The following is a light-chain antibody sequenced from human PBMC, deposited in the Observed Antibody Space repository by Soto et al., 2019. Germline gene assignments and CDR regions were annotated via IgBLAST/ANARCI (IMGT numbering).Light chain of an antibody. V-gene: IGKV3D-7*01. J-gene: IGKJ1*01. CDR2: GAS. CDR1: QSLSRSS. Sequence: EIVLTQSPGTLSLSPGDRATLSCRASQSLSRSSLAWYQQKPGRAPRLLIYGASTRATGIPARFSGSGSGTEFTLAISSLQPEDSATYYCLQDINYPWTFGQGTKVDIK. CDR3: LQDINYPWT.